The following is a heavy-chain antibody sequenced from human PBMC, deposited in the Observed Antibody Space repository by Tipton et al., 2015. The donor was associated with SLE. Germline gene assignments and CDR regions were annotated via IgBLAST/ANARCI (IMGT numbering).Heavy chain of an antibody. V-gene: IGHV1-46*01. Sequence: QLVQSGPEVKKPGASVKVSCKASGYTFSTYYVHWVRQAPGQGLEWMAIINPTGGSTFFAQKFRGRITVTRETSTSTVYMELSSLRSDDTAVYYCARDRGEEILPRGFDPWGQGTLVTVSS. D-gene: IGHD5-24*01. J-gene: IGHJ5*02. CDR2: INPTGGST. CDR3: ARDRGEEILPRGFDP. CDR1: GYTFSTYY.